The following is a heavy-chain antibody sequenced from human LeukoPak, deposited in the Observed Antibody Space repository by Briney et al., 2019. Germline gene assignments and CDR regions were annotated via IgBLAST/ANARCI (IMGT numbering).Heavy chain of an antibody. D-gene: IGHD1-26*01. CDR1: GYTFTTYA. V-gene: IGHV1-3*01. CDR3: ARVTLVGAATPWAYYFDY. J-gene: IGHJ4*02. CDR2: INAGNGNT. Sequence: GASVKVSCKASGYTFTTYAIHWVRQAPGQRLEWMGWINAGNGNTKYSQKFQGRVTITADTSASTAYMDLSSLRSEDTAAYYCARVTLVGAATPWAYYFDYWGQGTLVTVSS.